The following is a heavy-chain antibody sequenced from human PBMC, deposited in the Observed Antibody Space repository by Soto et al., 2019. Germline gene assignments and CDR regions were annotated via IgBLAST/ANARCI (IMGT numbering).Heavy chain of an antibody. Sequence: GESLKSSCKTSGYSFISYWVAWVRQLPGKGREWMGTFYPGDSTSTYSPSFQGQVTISVDTSITTAYLQLNSLKASDTAMYYCARIIGYCRNNDCSWTFDVWGQGTMVTVSS. CDR2: FYPGDSTS. J-gene: IGHJ3*01. CDR3: ARIIGYCRNNDCSWTFDV. V-gene: IGHV5-51*01. CDR1: GYSFISYW. D-gene: IGHD2-15*01.